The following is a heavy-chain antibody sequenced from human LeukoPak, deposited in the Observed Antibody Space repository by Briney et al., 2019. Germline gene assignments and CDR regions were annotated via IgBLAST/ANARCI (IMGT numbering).Heavy chain of an antibody. CDR1: GFTFSSYG. CDR2: IWYDGSNK. J-gene: IGHJ4*02. V-gene: IGHV3-33*06. Sequence: GRSLRLSCAASGFTFSSYGMHWVRQAPGKGLEWVAVIWYDGSNKYYADSVKGRFTISRDNSKNTLYLQMNSLRAEDTAVYFCAKRGVVIRVILVGFHKEANYFDSWGQGVLVTVSS. D-gene: IGHD3-22*01. CDR3: AKRGVVIRVILVGFHKEANYFDS.